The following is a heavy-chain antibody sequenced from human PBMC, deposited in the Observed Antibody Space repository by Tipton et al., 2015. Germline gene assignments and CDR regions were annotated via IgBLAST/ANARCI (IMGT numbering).Heavy chain of an antibody. CDR1: GGTFSNYG. J-gene: IGHJ5*02. CDR3: ARDRFSGNDLGRGWFDP. CDR2: IIVIFGTV. Sequence: QSGAEVKKPGSSVKVSCKASGGTFSNYGISWVRQAPGQGLEWMGGIIVIFGTVSYPQKFQDRVTITADKSTSTAYMELSSLRSEDTAVYYCARDRFSGNDLGRGWFDPWGQGTLVTVSS. D-gene: IGHD5-12*01. V-gene: IGHV1-69*06.